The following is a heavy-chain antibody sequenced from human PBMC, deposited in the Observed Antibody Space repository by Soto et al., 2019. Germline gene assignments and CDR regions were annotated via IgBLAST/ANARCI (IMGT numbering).Heavy chain of an antibody. J-gene: IGHJ4*02. CDR1: GYSFFSYY. D-gene: IGHD3-3*02. Sequence: ASVKVSCKASGYSFFSYYIHWVRQAPGQGLEWIGRVLASGGTTFYAQRFRGRVSMTRDTSSTNTVSLELTSLTSDDTAVYYCARGGATIFGVIDSWGQGPRVNVSS. V-gene: IGHV1-46*01. CDR2: VLASGGTT. CDR3: ARGGATIFGVIDS.